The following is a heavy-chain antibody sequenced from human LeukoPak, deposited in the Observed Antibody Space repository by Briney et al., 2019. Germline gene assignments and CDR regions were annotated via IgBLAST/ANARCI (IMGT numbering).Heavy chain of an antibody. CDR2: INSDGSEG. D-gene: IGHD6-6*01. V-gene: IGHV3-7*03. CDR1: GFTFSGFW. J-gene: IGHJ3*01. Sequence: GGSLRLSCAVSGFTFSGFWMSWPRQAPGKGLEWVASINSDGSEGYYADVVKGRFTISRDNAKNSLYLQINSLRAEDTAVYYCARSSYSSSSSVWGQGTMVTVSS. CDR3: ARSSYSSSSSV.